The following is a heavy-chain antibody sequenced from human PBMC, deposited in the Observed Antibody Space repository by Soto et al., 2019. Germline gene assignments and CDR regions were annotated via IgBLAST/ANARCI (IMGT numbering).Heavy chain of an antibody. CDR3: ARGLYRGWFDP. D-gene: IGHD1-26*01. J-gene: IGHJ5*02. CDR2: FYYSGST. CDR1: GDSITTYY. V-gene: IGHV4-59*12. Sequence: SETLSLTCSVSGDSITTYYRNWIRQPPGKGLEWIGYFYYSGSTNYNPSLKSRVIISVDNSKNQLSMELTSVTAADTAVYYCARGLYRGWFDPWGRGTLVTV.